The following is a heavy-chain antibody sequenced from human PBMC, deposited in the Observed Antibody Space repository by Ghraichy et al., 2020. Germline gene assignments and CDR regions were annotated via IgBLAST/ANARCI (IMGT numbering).Heavy chain of an antibody. CDR1: GGSFSGYY. Sequence: SETLSLTCAVYGGSFSGYYWSWIRQPPGKGLEWIGEINHSGSTNYNPSLKSRVTISVDTSKNQFSLKLSSVTAADTAVYYCASRRRDYYGSGSYYNCFDYWGQGTLVTVSS. V-gene: IGHV4-34*01. CDR2: INHSGST. CDR3: ASRRRDYYGSGSYYNCFDY. D-gene: IGHD3-10*01. J-gene: IGHJ4*02.